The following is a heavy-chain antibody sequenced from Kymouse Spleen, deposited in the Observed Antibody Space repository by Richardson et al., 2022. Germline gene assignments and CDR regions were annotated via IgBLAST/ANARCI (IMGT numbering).Heavy chain of an antibody. J-gene: IGHJ6*02. CDR1: GGSFSGYY. V-gene: IGHV4-34*01. D-gene: IGHD3-10*01. CDR3: ARGGYYGSGRYGMDV. CDR2: INHSGST. Sequence: QVQLQQWGAGLLKPSETLSLTCAVYGGSFSGYYWSWIRQPPGKGLEWIGEINHSGSTNYNPSLKSRVTISVDTSKNQFSLKLSSVTAADTAVYYCARGGYYGSGRYGMDVWGQGTTVTVSS.